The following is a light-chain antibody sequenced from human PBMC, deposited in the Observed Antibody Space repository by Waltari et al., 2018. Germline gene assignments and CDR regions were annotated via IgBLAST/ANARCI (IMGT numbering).Light chain of an antibody. CDR1: QSVSSSF. CDR3: QQYSTSPTWT. Sequence: EIVLTQSPGTLSLSPGERAPLSCRASQSVSSSFLAWYQQKPGQAPRLLIYGASSRATGIPDRFSGSVSGTDFTLTISRLEPEDFAVYYCQQYSTSPTWTFDQGTKVEIK. J-gene: IGKJ1*01. V-gene: IGKV3-20*01. CDR2: GAS.